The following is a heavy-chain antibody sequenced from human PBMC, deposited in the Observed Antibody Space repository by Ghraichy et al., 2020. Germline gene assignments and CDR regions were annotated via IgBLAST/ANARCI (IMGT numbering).Heavy chain of an antibody. CDR1: GFPFSTYG. J-gene: IGHJ4*02. D-gene: IGHD6-19*01. Sequence: GESLNISCVASGFPFSTYGMHWVRQAPGKGLEWVAVESDDENNEYDADSVKGRFTISRDNSKNTLYLQMNSLRVEDTAVYYCAKPHRWLVQYSFFDYWGQGTLVIVSS. V-gene: IGHV3-30*18. CDR2: ESDDENNE. CDR3: AKPHRWLVQYSFFDY.